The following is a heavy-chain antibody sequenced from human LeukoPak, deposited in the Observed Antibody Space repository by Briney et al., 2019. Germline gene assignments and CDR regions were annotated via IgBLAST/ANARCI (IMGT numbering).Heavy chain of an antibody. CDR2: IFTSGIT. Sequence: SETLSLTCTVSGDSLSLYYWNWLRQPAGKGLEWLGRIFTSGITNHNPSLKSRVTMSVDTSKSQFSLNLSSVTAADTAVYYCARESSGTYYNPLGYMDVWGKGTTVTVSS. V-gene: IGHV4-4*07. D-gene: IGHD3-10*01. CDR1: GDSLSLYY. CDR3: ARESSGTYYNPLGYMDV. J-gene: IGHJ6*03.